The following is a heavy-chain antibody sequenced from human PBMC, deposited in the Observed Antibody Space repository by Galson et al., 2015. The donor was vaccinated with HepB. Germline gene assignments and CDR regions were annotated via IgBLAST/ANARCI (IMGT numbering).Heavy chain of an antibody. J-gene: IGHJ4*02. CDR3: ARGAPRWSMVRGLMNS. D-gene: IGHD3-10*01. CDR1: GFTFSDYY. V-gene: IGHV3-11*05. Sequence: SLRLSCAASGFTFSDYYMNWIRQAPGKGLEWVSYISSSSSSTNYADSVKGRFTISRDNAKNSLYLQMNSLRVEDTAVYYCARGAPRWSMVRGLMNSWGQGILVTVSS. CDR2: ISSSSSST.